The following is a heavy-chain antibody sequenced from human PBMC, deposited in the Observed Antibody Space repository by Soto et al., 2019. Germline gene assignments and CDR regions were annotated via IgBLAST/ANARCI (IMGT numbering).Heavy chain of an antibody. CDR1: GFTFTTYA. J-gene: IGHJ3*02. CDR3: ARDSARPI. D-gene: IGHD6-6*01. CDR2: ISGSGGNT. V-gene: IGHV3-23*01. Sequence: GGSLRLSCAASGFTFTTYAMSWVRQAPGKGLEWVSAISGSGGNTYYADSVKGRFNISRDNSKNTLYLQMNSLRAEDTAVYYCARDSARPIWGQGTMVTVSS.